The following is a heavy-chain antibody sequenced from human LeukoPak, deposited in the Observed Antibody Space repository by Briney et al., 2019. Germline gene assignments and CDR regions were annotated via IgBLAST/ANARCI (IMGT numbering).Heavy chain of an antibody. CDR3: TKYSSSSFFDY. D-gene: IGHD6-13*01. V-gene: IGHV3-15*01. Sequence: GGSLRLSCAASAFTFRNYAMHWVRQAPGKGLEWVGRIKSKTDVGATDYAAPVKGRFTISRDDSKDTLYLQMNSLKTEDTAVYYCTKYSSSSFFDYWGQGTLVTVSS. CDR2: IKSKTDVGAT. CDR1: AFTFRNYA. J-gene: IGHJ4*02.